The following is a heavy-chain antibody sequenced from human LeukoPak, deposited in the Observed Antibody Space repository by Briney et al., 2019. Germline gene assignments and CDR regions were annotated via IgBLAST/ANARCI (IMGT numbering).Heavy chain of an antibody. CDR1: GGSISSYY. CDR3: ARDRGIAVAGTGFDY. V-gene: IGHV4-59*01. CDR2: IYYSGST. D-gene: IGHD6-19*01. J-gene: IGHJ4*02. Sequence: SETLSVTCTVSGGSISSYYWSWIRQPPGKGLEWIGYIYYSGSTNYNPSLKSRVTISVDTSKNQFSLKLSSVTAADTAVYYCARDRGIAVAGTGFDYWGQGTLVTVSS.